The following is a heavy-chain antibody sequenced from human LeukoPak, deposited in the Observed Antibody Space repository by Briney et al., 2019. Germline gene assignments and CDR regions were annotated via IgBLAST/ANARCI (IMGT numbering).Heavy chain of an antibody. CDR1: GYSISSGYY. CDR3: ARDGSGGAITW. J-gene: IGHJ4*02. CDR2: IYHSGST. D-gene: IGHD5-12*01. V-gene: IGHV4-38-2*02. Sequence: KPSETLSLTCTVSGYSISSGYYWGWIRQPPGKGLEWIGSIYHSGSTYYNPSLKSRVTISVDTSKNQFSLKLSSVTAADTAVYYCARDGSGGAITWWGQGTLVTVSS.